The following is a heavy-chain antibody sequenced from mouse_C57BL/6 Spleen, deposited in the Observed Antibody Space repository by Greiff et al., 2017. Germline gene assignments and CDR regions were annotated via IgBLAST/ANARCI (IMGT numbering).Heavy chain of an antibody. D-gene: IGHD1-1*01. CDR1: GYTFTSYW. CDR3: ARWGGSSFFDY. J-gene: IGHJ2*01. Sequence: QVQLQQPGAELVKPGASVKLSCKASGYTFTSYWMQWVKQRPGQGLEWIGQIDPSDTYTNYNQKFKGKATLTVDTSSSTAYIQLSRLTSEDSAVYYCARWGGSSFFDYWGQGTTLTVSS. CDR2: IDPSDTYT. V-gene: IGHV1-50*01.